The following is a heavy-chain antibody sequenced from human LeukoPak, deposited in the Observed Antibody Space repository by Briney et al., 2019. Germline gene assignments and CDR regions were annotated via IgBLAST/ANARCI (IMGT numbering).Heavy chain of an antibody. D-gene: IGHD3-16*02. Sequence: ASVKVSCKASGYTLTSHYMHWVRQAPGQGLEWMGLINPSGSSTLYAQKFQGRVTMTRDRSTTTDYMELSSLRSEDTAVYYCARDNSVGDIAWWFDPWGQGTLVTVSS. J-gene: IGHJ5*02. CDR1: GYTLTSHY. V-gene: IGHV1-46*01. CDR2: INPSGSST. CDR3: ARDNSVGDIAWWFDP.